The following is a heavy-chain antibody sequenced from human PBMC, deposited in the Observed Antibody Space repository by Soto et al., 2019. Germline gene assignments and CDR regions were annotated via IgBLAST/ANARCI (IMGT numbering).Heavy chain of an antibody. CDR1: GFTFPAYA. J-gene: IGHJ6*02. CDR3: ARDNARRGSSWYYYCYGMDV. Sequence: PGGSLRLSCAASGFTFPAYAMGWVRQAPGKGLEWVAVISYDGSNKYYADSVKGRFTISRDNSKNTLYLQMNSLRAEDTAVYYCARDNARRGSSWYYYCYGMDVWGQGTLVTVSS. CDR2: ISYDGSNK. V-gene: IGHV3-30-3*01. D-gene: IGHD6-13*01.